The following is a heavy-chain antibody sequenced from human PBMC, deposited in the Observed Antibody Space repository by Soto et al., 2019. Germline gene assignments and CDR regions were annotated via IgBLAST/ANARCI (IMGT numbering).Heavy chain of an antibody. Sequence: QDQLVQSGVEVKKPEASVKVSCKASGYSFTNYGITWVRQAPGQGFEWMGWISAYNGNTNYAQKFQGRVTMTTDASTSTAYLELRSLRSDDTALYYCARDRGVAPPVAGNTHYYYYMDVWGKGTTVTVSS. J-gene: IGHJ6*03. CDR2: ISAYNGNT. D-gene: IGHD6-19*01. CDR3: ARDRGVAPPVAGNTHYYYYMDV. V-gene: IGHV1-18*01. CDR1: GYSFTNYG.